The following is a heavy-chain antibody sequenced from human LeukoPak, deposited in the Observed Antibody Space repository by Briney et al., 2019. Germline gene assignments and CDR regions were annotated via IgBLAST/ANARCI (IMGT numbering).Heavy chain of an antibody. CDR1: GGSISTYY. Sequence: SVTLSLTCTVSGGSISTYYWNWIRQPPGRGLEWIAYNNHRGSANYNPSLRSRVSISVDTSKNQFSLNLSSVTAADTAVYYCAREFGSGFYYWGQGILVTVSS. CDR2: NNHRGSA. D-gene: IGHD3-10*01. CDR3: AREFGSGFYY. J-gene: IGHJ4*02. V-gene: IGHV4-59*01.